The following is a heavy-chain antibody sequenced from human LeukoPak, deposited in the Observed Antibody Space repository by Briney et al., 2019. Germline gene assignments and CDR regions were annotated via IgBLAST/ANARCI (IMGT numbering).Heavy chain of an antibody. CDR1: GFTFSSYG. CDR3: AKDALSGTRYTFDY. Sequence: GGSLRLSCAASGFTFSSYGMHWVRQAPGEGLEWVSAITSSRGSTYYADSVKGRFTISRDNSKDTLYLQMNSLRAEDTAIYYWAKDALSGTRYTFDYWGRGTLVTVSS. J-gene: IGHJ4*02. D-gene: IGHD2-2*02. CDR2: ITSSRGST. V-gene: IGHV3-23*01.